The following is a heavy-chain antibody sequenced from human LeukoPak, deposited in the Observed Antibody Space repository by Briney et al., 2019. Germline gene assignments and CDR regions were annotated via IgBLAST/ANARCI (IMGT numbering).Heavy chain of an antibody. CDR2: VSGSGGST. CDR3: ARTGGHSSGYYYPGY. D-gene: IGHD3-22*01. J-gene: IGHJ4*02. V-gene: IGHV3-23*01. CDR1: GVTFSSYA. Sequence: WGSLRLSCAASGVTFSSYAMSWVRQAPGKGLEWVSAVSGSGGSTYYADSVKGRFTISRDNSKNTLYLQMNSLRAQDTAVYYCARTGGHSSGYYYPGYWGQGTLVTVSS.